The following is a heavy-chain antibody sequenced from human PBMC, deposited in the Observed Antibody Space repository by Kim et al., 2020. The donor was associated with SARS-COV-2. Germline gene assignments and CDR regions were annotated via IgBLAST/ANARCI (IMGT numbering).Heavy chain of an antibody. V-gene: IGHV3-7*01. J-gene: IGHJ4*02. Sequence: GGSLRLSCAASGFTLSSYWMSWVRQAPGKGLEWVANIKQDGSEKYYVDSVKGRFTISRDNAKNSLYLQMNSLRAEDTAVYYCASVPRGWLPPSLDYWGQGTLVTVSS. CDR1: GFTLSSYW. D-gene: IGHD6-19*01. CDR2: IKQDGSEK. CDR3: ASVPRGWLPPSLDY.